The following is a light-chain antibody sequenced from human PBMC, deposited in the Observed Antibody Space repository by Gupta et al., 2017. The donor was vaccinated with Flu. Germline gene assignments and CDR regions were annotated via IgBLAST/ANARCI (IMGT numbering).Light chain of an antibody. V-gene: IGKV3-11*01. Sequence: PATLTLSSGDTATLSCRASQNVGRQIAWYQQKPGRAPRLIMFDASNRATGIPARFSGSGSGTDFTLTISNLETEDFAVYFCQQRSLWPLTFGRGTKVEI. J-gene: IGKJ4*01. CDR2: DAS. CDR1: QNVGRQ. CDR3: QQRSLWPLT.